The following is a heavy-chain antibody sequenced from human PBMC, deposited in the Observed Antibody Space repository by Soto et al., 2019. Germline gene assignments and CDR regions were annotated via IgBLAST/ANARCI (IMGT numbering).Heavy chain of an antibody. J-gene: IGHJ1*01. CDR3: AKNCGGNCYSPSRIVFQH. Sequence: EVQLLASGGGLVQPGGSLRLSCGASGFTFTNYALSWVRQAPGKGLEWVSSISGSGTDTKYADSVKGRFTISRDNSKNTVYLQVNSLRDEDTAVYYCAKNCGGNCYSPSRIVFQHWGQGTQVTVSS. CDR1: GFTFTNYA. V-gene: IGHV3-23*01. D-gene: IGHD2-21*01. CDR2: ISGSGTDT.